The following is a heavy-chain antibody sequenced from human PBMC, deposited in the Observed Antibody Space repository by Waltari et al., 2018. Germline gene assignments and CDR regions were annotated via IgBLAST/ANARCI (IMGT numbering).Heavy chain of an antibody. D-gene: IGHD6-19*01. CDR3: ARDYDLSGWPEVGY. CDR1: GGSISSHY. J-gene: IGHJ4*02. CDR2: IYYSGST. Sequence: QAQLQESGPGLVKPSETLSLTCTVSGGSISSHYWSWIRQPPGKGLEWIGYIYYSGSTNYNPSLKSRVTISVDTSKNQFSLKLSSVTAADTAVYYCARDYDLSGWPEVGYWGQGTLVTVSS. V-gene: IGHV4-59*11.